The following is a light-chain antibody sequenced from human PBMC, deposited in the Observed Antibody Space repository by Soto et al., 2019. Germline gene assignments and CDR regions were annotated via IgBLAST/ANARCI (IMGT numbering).Light chain of an antibody. CDR2: GAS. CDR1: QSLTRN. V-gene: IGKV3D-15*01. CDR3: QQYYKWQHT. Sequence: DIVMTQSPATLSVSPGERVTLSCRASQSLTRNVAWYQQRPGQAPRVFIYGASARATDIPSRFSGSGSGTDYTLTINSLHSDDCAVYYGQQYYKWQHTIGLGTRLEIK. J-gene: IGKJ2*01.